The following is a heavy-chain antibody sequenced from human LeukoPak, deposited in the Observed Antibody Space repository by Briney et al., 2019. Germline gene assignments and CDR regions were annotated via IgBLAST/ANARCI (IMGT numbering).Heavy chain of an antibody. Sequence: GGSLRLSCTASGFTFGDYVMNWFRQAPGKGLEWVGFIRSKAYGGTTEYAAPARDRFTISRDDSKSIAYLQMNSLKTEDTAVYYCTRNYGDYWGQGTLVTVSS. CDR1: GFTFGDYV. J-gene: IGHJ4*02. CDR3: TRNYGDY. CDR2: IRSKAYGGTT. V-gene: IGHV3-49*03.